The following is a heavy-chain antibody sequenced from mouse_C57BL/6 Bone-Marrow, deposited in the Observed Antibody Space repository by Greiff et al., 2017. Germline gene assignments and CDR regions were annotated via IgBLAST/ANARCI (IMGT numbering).Heavy chain of an antibody. V-gene: IGHV6-3*01. CDR2: IRLKSDNYAT. J-gene: IGHJ4*01. CDR1: GFTFSNYW. CDR3: TVDYAMDY. Sequence: EVQLVESGGGLVQPGGSMKLSCVASGFTFSNYWMNWVRQSPEKGLEWVAQIRLKSDNYATHYAESVKGRFTISSDDSKSSVYLQMNNLRAEDTGIYYCTVDYAMDYWGQGTSVTVSS.